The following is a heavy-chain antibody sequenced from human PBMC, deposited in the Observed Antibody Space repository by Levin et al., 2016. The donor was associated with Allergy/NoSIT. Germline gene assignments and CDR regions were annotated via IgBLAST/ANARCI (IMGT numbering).Heavy chain of an antibody. Sequence: VRQAPGKGLEWVSAISGSGGNTYYADSVKGRFTISRDNSKNTLYLQMNSLRAGDTAVYYCATRYSSSWYGWGYWGQGTLVTVSS. D-gene: IGHD6-13*01. J-gene: IGHJ4*02. CDR3: ATRYSSSWYGWGY. V-gene: IGHV3-23*01. CDR2: ISGSGGNT.